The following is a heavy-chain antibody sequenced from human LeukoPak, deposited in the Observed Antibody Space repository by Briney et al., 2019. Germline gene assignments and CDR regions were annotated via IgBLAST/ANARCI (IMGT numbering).Heavy chain of an antibody. CDR3: AKDRNYYDSSGYYSPFGY. Sequence: GGSLRLSCAASGFTFSSYAMSWVRQAPGKGLEWVSAISGSGGSTYYADSVKGRFTISRDNSKNTLYLQMNSLRAEDTAVYYCAKDRNYYDSSGYYSPFGYWGHRTLVTVSS. V-gene: IGHV3-23*01. CDR2: ISGSGGST. CDR1: GFTFSSYA. D-gene: IGHD3-22*01. J-gene: IGHJ4*01.